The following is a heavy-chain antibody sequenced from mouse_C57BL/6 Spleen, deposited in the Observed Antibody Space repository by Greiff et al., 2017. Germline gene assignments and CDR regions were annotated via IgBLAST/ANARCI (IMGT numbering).Heavy chain of an antibody. D-gene: IGHD1-1*01. J-gene: IGHJ2*01. CDR2: IDPENGDT. V-gene: IGHV14-4*01. CDR3: TTRITTPHY. Sequence: EVKLQESGAELVRPGASVKLSCTASGFNIKDDYMHWVKQRPEQGLEWIGWIDPENGDTEYASKFQGKATITADTSSNTAYLQLSSLTSEDTAVYYCTTRITTPHYWGQGTTLTVSS. CDR1: GFNIKDDY.